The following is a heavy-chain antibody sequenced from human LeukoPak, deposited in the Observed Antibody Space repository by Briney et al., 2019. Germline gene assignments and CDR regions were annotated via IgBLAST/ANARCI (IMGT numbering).Heavy chain of an antibody. Sequence: SQTLSLTCTVSGGSISSGDYYWSWIRHSSGKGLEWIGYMYYSGSAYYSPSLKTRVTISVDTSKNQFSLKLTSVTAADTAVYYCARSTFSSNWNLWGQGTLVTVSS. V-gene: IGHV4-30-4*08. J-gene: IGHJ4*02. CDR2: MYYSGSA. CDR3: ARSTFSSNWNL. CDR1: GGSISSGDYY. D-gene: IGHD6-13*01.